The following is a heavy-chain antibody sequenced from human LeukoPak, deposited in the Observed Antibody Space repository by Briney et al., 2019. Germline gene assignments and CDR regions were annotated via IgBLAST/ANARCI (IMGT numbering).Heavy chain of an antibody. CDR3: ARRRGYSYGYGRGDYFFDY. CDR1: GGSFSGYY. V-gene: IGHV4-34*01. Sequence: SETLSLTCAVYGGSFSGYYWSWIRQPPGKGLEWIVEINHSGSTNYNPSLKSRVTISVDTSKNQFSLKLSSVTAADTAVYYCARRRGYSYGYGRGDYFFDYWGQGTLVTVSS. J-gene: IGHJ4*02. D-gene: IGHD5-18*01. CDR2: INHSGST.